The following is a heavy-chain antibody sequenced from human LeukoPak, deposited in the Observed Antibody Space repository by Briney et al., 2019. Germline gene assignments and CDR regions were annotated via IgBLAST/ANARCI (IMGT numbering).Heavy chain of an antibody. CDR1: GGSFSGYY. V-gene: IGHV4-34*01. D-gene: IGHD6-19*01. CDR2: INHSGST. CDR3: ARNSSGWYSY. J-gene: IGHJ4*02. Sequence: SETLSLTCAVYGGSFSGYYWSWIRQPPGKGLEWIGEINHSGSTNYNPSLKSRVTISVDTSKNQFSLKLGSVTAADTAVYYCARNSSGWYSYWGQGTLVTVSS.